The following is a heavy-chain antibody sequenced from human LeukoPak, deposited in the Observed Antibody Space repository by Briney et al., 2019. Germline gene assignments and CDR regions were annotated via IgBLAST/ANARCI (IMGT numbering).Heavy chain of an antibody. V-gene: IGHV7-4-1*02. J-gene: IGHJ4*02. Sequence: ASVKVSCKASGYSFTTFAMNWVRQAPGQGLEWMGWINTNTGNPTYAQDFTGRFVFSLDTSVTTTFLEISSLKAEDTAIYYCARSSWIQQSSDFWGQGTLVTVSS. CDR3: ARSSWIQQSSDF. CDR1: GYSFTTFA. D-gene: IGHD5-18*01. CDR2: INTNTGNP.